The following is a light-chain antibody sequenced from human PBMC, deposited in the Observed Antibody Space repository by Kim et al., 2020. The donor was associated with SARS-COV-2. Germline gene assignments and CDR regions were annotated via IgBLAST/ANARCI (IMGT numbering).Light chain of an antibody. CDR3: QAWDSSTVV. CDR2: QDS. CDR1: KLGDKY. Sequence: SYELTQPPSVSVSPGQTASITCSGDKLGDKYACWYQQKPGQSPVLVIYQDSKRPSRIPERFSGSNSGNTATQTISGTQAMDEADYYCQAWDSSTVVFGGGTQLTVL. V-gene: IGLV3-1*01. J-gene: IGLJ2*01.